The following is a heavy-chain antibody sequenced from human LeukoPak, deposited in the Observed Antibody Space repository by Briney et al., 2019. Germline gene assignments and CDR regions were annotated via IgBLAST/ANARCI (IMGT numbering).Heavy chain of an antibody. CDR2: IRSKAYGGTT. V-gene: IGHV3-49*04. Sequence: GGSLRLSCTASGFTFGDYAMSWVRQAPGKGLEWVGFIRSKAYGGTTEYAASVKGRFTISRDDSKSIAYLQMNSLKTEDTAVYYCTRAPIAGCSGGSCYPDAFDIWGQGTMVTVSS. CDR3: TRAPIAGCSGGSCYPDAFDI. CDR1: GFTFGDYA. J-gene: IGHJ3*02. D-gene: IGHD2-15*01.